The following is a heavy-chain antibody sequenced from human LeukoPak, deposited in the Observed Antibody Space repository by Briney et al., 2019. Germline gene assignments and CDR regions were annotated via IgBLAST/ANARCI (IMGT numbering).Heavy chain of an antibody. V-gene: IGHV5-51*01. CDR1: GYSFTNYW. D-gene: IGHD4-17*01. Sequence: GESLKISCKGSGYSFTNYWIAWVRQMPGKGLEWMGIVFPGDSDTRYSPSFQGQVTLSADKSISTAYLQWSSLEASDTAIYYCARQPMGYGEGGSDYWGQGTLVTVSS. CDR3: ARQPMGYGEGGSDY. CDR2: VFPGDSDT. J-gene: IGHJ4*02.